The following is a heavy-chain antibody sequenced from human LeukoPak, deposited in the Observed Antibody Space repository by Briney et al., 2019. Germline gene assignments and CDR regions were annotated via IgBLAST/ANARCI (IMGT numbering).Heavy chain of an antibody. D-gene: IGHD2-2*01. CDR1: GFTFSRFW. CDR2: IKPDVSEK. J-gene: IGHJ4*02. CDR3: SGRDSSRNPWAY. Sequence: PGGSLRLSCAASGFTFSRFWMNWVRQAPGRGLEWVANIKPDVSEKCYVDSVKGRFTISRDNAKNSVFLQMNGLRAEDTAVYYCSGRDSSRNPWAYWGQGTLVSVSS. V-gene: IGHV3-7*01.